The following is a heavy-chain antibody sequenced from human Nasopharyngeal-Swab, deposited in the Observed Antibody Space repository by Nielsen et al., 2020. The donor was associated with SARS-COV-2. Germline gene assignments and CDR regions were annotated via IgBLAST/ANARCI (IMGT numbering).Heavy chain of an antibody. D-gene: IGHD2-15*01. CDR2: IYPGDSDT. V-gene: IGHV5-51*01. Sequence: GGSLRLSCKGSGYSFTSYWIGWVRQMTGKGLEWMGIIYPGDSDTRYSPSFQGQVTISADKSISTAYLQWSSLKASDTAMYYCARVYCSGGSCVDWFDPWGQGTLVTVSS. CDR3: ARVYCSGGSCVDWFDP. CDR1: GYSFTSYW. J-gene: IGHJ5*02.